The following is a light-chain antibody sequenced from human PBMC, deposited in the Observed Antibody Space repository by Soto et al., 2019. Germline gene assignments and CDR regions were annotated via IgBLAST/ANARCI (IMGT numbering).Light chain of an antibody. CDR3: QSYDSSLSGYV. CDR2: ANT. J-gene: IGLJ1*01. V-gene: IGLV1-40*01. CDR1: SSNIGAGYD. Sequence: QAVLTQPPSVSGAPGQRVAISCTWSSSNIGAGYDVHWYQQLPGTGPKLLIYANTNRPSGVPDRFSGSKSGTSASLAITGLRAEDEADYYCQSYDSSLSGYVFGTGTKVTVL.